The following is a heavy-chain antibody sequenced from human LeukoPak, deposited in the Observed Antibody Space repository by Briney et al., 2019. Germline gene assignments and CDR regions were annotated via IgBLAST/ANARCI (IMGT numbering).Heavy chain of an antibody. CDR1: GFTFGAYG. CDR2: IRSKTYGGTA. V-gene: IGHV3-49*03. CDR3: SRGLGSGNPVDI. J-gene: IGHJ3*02. Sequence: GGSLRLSCAASGFTFGAYGMSWFRQAPGKGLEWVGFIRSKTYGGTAEYAASVKGRFTISRDDSKSIAYLQMNSLKAEDTAVYYCSRGLGSGNPVDIRGQGTMVTVS. D-gene: IGHD3-10*01.